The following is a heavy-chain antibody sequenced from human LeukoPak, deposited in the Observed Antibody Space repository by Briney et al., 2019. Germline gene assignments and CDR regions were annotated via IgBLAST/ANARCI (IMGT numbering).Heavy chain of an antibody. D-gene: IGHD4-17*01. CDR2: IYYSGST. CDR1: GGSTSSFY. CDR3: ARAGSYGDYVNYFDY. J-gene: IGHJ4*02. Sequence: PSETLSLTCTVSGGSTSSFYWSWIRQPPGKGLEWIGYIYYSGSTNYNPSLKTRVTISVDTSKNQFSLKLSSVTAADTAVYYCARAGSYGDYVNYFDYWGQGTLVTVSS. V-gene: IGHV4-59*01.